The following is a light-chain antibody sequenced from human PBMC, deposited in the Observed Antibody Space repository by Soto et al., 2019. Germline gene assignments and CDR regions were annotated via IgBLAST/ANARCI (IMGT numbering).Light chain of an antibody. CDR2: AAS. J-gene: IGKJ4*01. CDR1: QSISSH. CDR3: QQSHSAPLT. V-gene: IGKV1-39*01. Sequence: QMTQSPSSLFASVGDRVTITCRASQSISSHLNWYQQKVGHTPRLLIYAASTLQSEVPPRFSGSGSGTEFTLTISGLQREDFATYYCQQSHSAPLTFGGGTKIQI.